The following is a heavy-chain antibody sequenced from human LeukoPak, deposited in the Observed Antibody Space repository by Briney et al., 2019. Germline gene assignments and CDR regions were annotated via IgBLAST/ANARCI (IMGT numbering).Heavy chain of an antibody. V-gene: IGHV3-21*06. D-gene: IGHD1-14*01. Sequence: SGGSLRLSCTASGLTFSTSGFNWVRQAPGKGLEWVASIGPAGSDRYHADSIKGRFTISRDNANNFLYLQMNSLRAEDTAVYYCATETNGRHYDYWGQGTLLTVSS. CDR2: IGPAGSDR. CDR1: GLTFSTSG. CDR3: ATETNGRHYDY. J-gene: IGHJ4*02.